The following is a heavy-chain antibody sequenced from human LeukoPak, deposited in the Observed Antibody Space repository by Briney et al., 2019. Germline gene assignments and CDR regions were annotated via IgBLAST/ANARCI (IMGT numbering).Heavy chain of an antibody. V-gene: IGHV3-48*04. CDR2: ISSSGSTI. CDR1: EFTFSSYA. CDR3: ARENNEATSSLFDY. Sequence: PGGSLRLSCAASEFTFSSYAMSWVRQAPGKGLEWVSYISSSGSTIYYADSVKGRFTISRDNAKNSLYLQMNSLRAEDTAVYYCARENNEATSSLFDYWGQGTLVTVSS. D-gene: IGHD1/OR15-1a*01. J-gene: IGHJ4*02.